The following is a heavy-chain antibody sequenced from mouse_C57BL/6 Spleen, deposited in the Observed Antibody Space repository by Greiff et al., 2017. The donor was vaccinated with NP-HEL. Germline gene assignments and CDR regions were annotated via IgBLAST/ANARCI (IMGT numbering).Heavy chain of an antibody. J-gene: IGHJ3*01. CDR2: INYDGSST. V-gene: IGHV5-16*01. D-gene: IGHD1-1*01. CDR1: GFTFSDYY. CDR3: ARVDYYGSSVWFAY. Sequence: EVQRVESEGGLVQPGSSMKLSCTASGFTFSDYYMAWVRQVPEKGLEWVANINYDGSSTYYLDSLKSRFIISRDNAKNILYLQMSSLKSEDTATYYCARVDYYGSSVWFAYWGQGTLVTVSA.